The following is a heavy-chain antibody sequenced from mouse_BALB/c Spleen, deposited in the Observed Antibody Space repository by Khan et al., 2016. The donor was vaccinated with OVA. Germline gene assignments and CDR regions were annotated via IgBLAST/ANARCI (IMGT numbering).Heavy chain of an antibody. Sequence: QVQLKESGAELAKPGASVKMSCKASGYTFTTYWIHWVKQRPGQGLEWIGYIAPSSDYTEYNQKFKDKATLTTDKSSSTAYMQLSSLTSEDSAVYYCARRERCGIFVYWGQGTLVTVSA. CDR3: ARRERCGIFVY. CDR2: IAPSSDYT. J-gene: IGHJ3*01. V-gene: IGHV1-7*01. CDR1: GYTFTTYW.